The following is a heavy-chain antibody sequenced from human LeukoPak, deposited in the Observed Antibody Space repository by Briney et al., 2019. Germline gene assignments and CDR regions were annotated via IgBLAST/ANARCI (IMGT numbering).Heavy chain of an antibody. D-gene: IGHD1-1*01. CDR2: INHSGST. J-gene: IGHJ5*02. Sequence: SETLSLTCAVYGGSFSGYYWSWIRQPPGKGLEWIGEINHSGSTNYNPSLKSRVTISVDTSKNQFSLKLSSVTAADTAVYYCARAPLKLERRWVSNWFDPWGQGTLVTVSS. CDR1: GGSFSGYY. CDR3: ARAPLKLERRWVSNWFDP. V-gene: IGHV4-34*01.